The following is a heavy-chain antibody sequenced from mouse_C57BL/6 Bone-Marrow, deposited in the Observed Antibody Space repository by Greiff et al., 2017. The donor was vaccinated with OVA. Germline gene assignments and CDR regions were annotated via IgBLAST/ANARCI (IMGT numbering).Heavy chain of an antibody. CDR3: ARGGPTILAPCYFDV. CDR2: ISDGGSYT. CDR1: GFTFRSYA. Sequence: EVMLVESGGGLVKPGGSLKLSCAASGFTFRSYAMSWVRQTPEKRLEWVATISDGGSYTYYPDNVKGRFTISRDNAKNNLYLQMSHLKSEDTAMYYCARGGPTILAPCYFDVWGTATTVPVSS. J-gene: IGHJ1*03. V-gene: IGHV5-4*03. D-gene: IGHD2-12*01.